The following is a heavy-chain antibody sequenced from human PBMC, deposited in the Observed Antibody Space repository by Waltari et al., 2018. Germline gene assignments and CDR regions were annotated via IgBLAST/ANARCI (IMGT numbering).Heavy chain of an antibody. CDR3: ARLEDCTGGNCYSGNHYAVDV. D-gene: IGHD2-15*01. J-gene: IGHJ6*02. Sequence: VQLQQWGAGLLKPSETLSPTCAVDGPTLHVYYWSWIHQSPGKGLEWIGEINHSGNTNYNPSLRSRVAISVDTPKKQFSLKVTSVSAADTAVYYCARLEDCTGGNCYSGNHYAVDVWGPGTRVTVSS. V-gene: IGHV4-34*01. CDR1: GPTLHVYY. CDR2: INHSGNT.